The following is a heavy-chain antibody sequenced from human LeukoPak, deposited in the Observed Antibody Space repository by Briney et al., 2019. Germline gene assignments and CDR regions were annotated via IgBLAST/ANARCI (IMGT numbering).Heavy chain of an antibody. V-gene: IGHV3-74*01. Sequence: GGSLRLSCAASGFTFSGSWMHWVRQAPGKGLAWVSRMNGDGSVTTYADSVKGRFTISRDNSKNTLYLQMNSLRAEDTAVYYCARDKEQLVSDYWGQGTLVTVSS. D-gene: IGHD6-13*01. CDR1: GFTFSGSW. CDR3: ARDKEQLVSDY. J-gene: IGHJ4*02. CDR2: MNGDGSVT.